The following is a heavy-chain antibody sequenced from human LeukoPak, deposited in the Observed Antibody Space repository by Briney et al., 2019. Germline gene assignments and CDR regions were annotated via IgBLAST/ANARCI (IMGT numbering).Heavy chain of an antibody. J-gene: IGHJ6*02. D-gene: IGHD3-16*01. CDR1: GGSISSGGYY. Sequence: SQTLSLTCTVSGGSISSGGYYWSWIRQHPGKGLEWIGYIYYSGSTYYNPSLKSRVTISVDTSKIQFSLKLSSVTAADTAVYYCARTMLAHYGMDVWGQGTTVTVSS. V-gene: IGHV4-31*03. CDR2: IYYSGST. CDR3: ARTMLAHYGMDV.